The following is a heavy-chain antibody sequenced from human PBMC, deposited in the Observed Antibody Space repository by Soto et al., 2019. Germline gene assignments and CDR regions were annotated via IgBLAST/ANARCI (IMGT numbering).Heavy chain of an antibody. Sequence: QLLQSGGGLVQPGGSLTLSCAASGFTFGTTDMSWVRQAPGEGLEWVSTIDGSCGITYYANSVKGRFTISRDNSRNTVYLQMNILRGDDTALYYCVKNSGWFNTWGQGALVTVSS. V-gene: IGHV3-23*01. J-gene: IGHJ5*02. D-gene: IGHD3-10*01. CDR1: GFTFGTTD. CDR3: VKNSGWFNT. CDR2: IDGSCGIT.